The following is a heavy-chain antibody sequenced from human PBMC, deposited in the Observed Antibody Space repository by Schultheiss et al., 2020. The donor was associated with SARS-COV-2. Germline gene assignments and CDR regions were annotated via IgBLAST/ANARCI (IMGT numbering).Heavy chain of an antibody. J-gene: IGHJ5*02. Sequence: GGSLRLSCAASGFTFSNYAMSWVRQAPGKGLEWVSSISSSSSYIYYADSVKGRFTISRDNSKNTLYLLMNSLRADDTAVYYCAKDALSQGYNWFDPWGQGTLVTVSS. CDR2: ISSSSSYI. V-gene: IGHV3-23*01. CDR1: GFTFSNYA. CDR3: AKDALSQGYNWFDP.